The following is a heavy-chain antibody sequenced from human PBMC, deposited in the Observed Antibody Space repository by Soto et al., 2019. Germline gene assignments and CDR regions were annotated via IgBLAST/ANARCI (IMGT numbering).Heavy chain of an antibody. D-gene: IGHD2-2*01. V-gene: IGHV1-18*01. CDR1: GYPFYNYG. CDR2: VSAYNGQT. CDR3: ARDPHQICHHY. J-gene: IGHJ4*01. Sequence: ASVKVACKASGYPFYNYGSNWVRQAPGQRPEWMGWVSAYNGQTGYAQNFQGRVTMATDTSTNTAYMELGNLRSDDTAVYYCARDPHQICHHY.